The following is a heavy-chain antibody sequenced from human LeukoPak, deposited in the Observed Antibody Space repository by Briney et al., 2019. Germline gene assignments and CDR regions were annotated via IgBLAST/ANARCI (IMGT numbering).Heavy chain of an antibody. CDR2: LYSGGST. D-gene: IGHD3-10*01. CDR1: GFSVSSNY. V-gene: IGHV3-66*01. J-gene: IGHJ4*02. Sequence: GGSLRLSRAASGFSVSSNYMSWVRQAPGKGLEWVSILYSGGSTYYADSVKGRFTISRDNSKNTLYLQMNSLRAEDTAVYYCARGPYGSGSYYKYWGQGTLVTVSS. CDR3: ARGPYGSGSYYKY.